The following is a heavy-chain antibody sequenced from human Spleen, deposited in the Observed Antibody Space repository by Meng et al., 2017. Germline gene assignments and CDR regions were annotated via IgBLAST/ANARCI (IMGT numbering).Heavy chain of an antibody. CDR1: GYTFTSHA. CDR3: ARSLGYYDNNGDAFDI. J-gene: IGHJ3*02. V-gene: IGHV1-3*01. CDR2: IHAGNDDT. D-gene: IGHD3-22*01. Sequence: ASVKVSCKASGYTFTSHAIHWVRQAPGQRLEWMGWIHAGNDDTRYSQKFQDRVTITKYTSATTAYMELSSLRSEDTAVYYCARSLGYYDNNGDAFDIWGQGTMVTVSS.